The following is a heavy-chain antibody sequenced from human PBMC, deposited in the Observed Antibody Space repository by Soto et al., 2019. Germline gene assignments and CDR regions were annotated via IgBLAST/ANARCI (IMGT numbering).Heavy chain of an antibody. D-gene: IGHD4-17*01. CDR3: AREYGDSPLGAFDY. J-gene: IGHJ4*02. Sequence: GTSVKLSCETCGDSFTEYDINWVRQAPGQGLEWMGWISAYNGNTNYAQKLQGRVTMTTDTSTSTAYMELRSLRSDDTAVYYCAREYGDSPLGAFDYWGQGTLVTVSS. V-gene: IGHV1-18*01. CDR2: ISAYNGNT. CDR1: GDSFTEYD.